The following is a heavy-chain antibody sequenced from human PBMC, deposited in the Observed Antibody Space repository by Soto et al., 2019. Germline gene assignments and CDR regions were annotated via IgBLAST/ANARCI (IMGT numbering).Heavy chain of an antibody. Sequence: PSDTLSLTCTVSGGSISNYYWNWIRQPPGKGLEWIGYIYYNGATNYNPSLKSRVTISLDTSKNQFSLRLTSVTAADTAVYYCARGIAVTGPADSWGQGTLVTVSS. CDR3: ARGIAVTGPADS. D-gene: IGHD6-19*01. V-gene: IGHV4-59*07. J-gene: IGHJ5*01. CDR1: GGSISNYY. CDR2: IYYNGAT.